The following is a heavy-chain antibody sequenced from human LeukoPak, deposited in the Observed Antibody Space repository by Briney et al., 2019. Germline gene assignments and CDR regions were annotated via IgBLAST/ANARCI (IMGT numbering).Heavy chain of an antibody. CDR1: GFTFSNYA. D-gene: IGHD1-20*01. Sequence: GSLRLSCAASGFTFSNYAMTWIRQPPGKGLEWIGEINHSGSTNYNPSLKSRVTISVDTSKNQFSLKLSSVTAADTAVYYCARALNWDYWGQGTLVTVSS. CDR2: INHSGST. CDR3: ARALNWDY. V-gene: IGHV4-34*01. J-gene: IGHJ4*02.